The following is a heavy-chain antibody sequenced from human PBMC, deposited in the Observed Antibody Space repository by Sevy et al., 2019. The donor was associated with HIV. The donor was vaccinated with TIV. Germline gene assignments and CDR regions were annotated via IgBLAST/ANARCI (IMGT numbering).Heavy chain of an antibody. V-gene: IGHV3-9*01. CDR3: AKDITMIVVADVHFDY. CDR2: ISWNSGRV. CDR1: GFTFDDYA. J-gene: IGHJ4*02. D-gene: IGHD3-22*01. Sequence: GGSLRLSCAASGFTFDDYAMHWVRQTPGRGLEWVSGISWNSGRVGYADSVEGRFTISRDNAKNSLYLQMNSLRVEDTALYFCAKDITMIVVADVHFDYWGQGTLVTVSS.